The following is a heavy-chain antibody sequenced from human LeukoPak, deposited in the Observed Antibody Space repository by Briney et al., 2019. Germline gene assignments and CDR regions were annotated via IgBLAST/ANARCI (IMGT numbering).Heavy chain of an antibody. CDR3: ARVGYDFWSGYYAWFDP. J-gene: IGHJ5*02. D-gene: IGHD3-3*01. CDR2: ISAYNGNT. V-gene: IGHV1-18*01. CDR1: GYTFTSYG. Sequence: GASVKVSCKASGYTFTSYGISWVRQAPGHGLEWMGWISAYNGNTNYAQKLQGRVTMTTDTSTSTAYMELRSLRSDDTAVYYCARVGYDFWSGYYAWFDPWGQGTLVTVSS.